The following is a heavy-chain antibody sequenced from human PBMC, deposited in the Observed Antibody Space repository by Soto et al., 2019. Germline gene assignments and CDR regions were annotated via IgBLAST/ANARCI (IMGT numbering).Heavy chain of an antibody. J-gene: IGHJ6*02. D-gene: IGHD3-10*01. CDR3: AKDLGIHSYGSAMDV. CDR2: ISGSGGST. CDR1: GFTFDDYA. V-gene: IGHV3-23*04. Sequence: EVQLVESGRGLVQPGRSLRLSCAASGFTFDDYAMHWVRQAPGKGLEWVSGISGSGGSTYYADSVKGRFTISRDNSKNTLYLQMNSLRAEDTAVYYCAKDLGIHSYGSAMDVWGQGTTVTVSS.